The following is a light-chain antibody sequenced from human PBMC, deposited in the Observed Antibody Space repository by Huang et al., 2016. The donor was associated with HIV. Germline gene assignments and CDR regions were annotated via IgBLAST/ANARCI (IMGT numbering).Light chain of an antibody. J-gene: IGKJ4*01. Sequence: EIVLTQSPATLSLSPGQRVTLSCRASQSVSDFLAWYQQKPGQAPRLLIYDASKRATGIPARFRGSGAGTYFTLTISSLEPEDFAVYYCQQRSKWPLTFGGGTKVESK. CDR1: QSVSDF. V-gene: IGKV3-11*01. CDR3: QQRSKWPLT. CDR2: DAS.